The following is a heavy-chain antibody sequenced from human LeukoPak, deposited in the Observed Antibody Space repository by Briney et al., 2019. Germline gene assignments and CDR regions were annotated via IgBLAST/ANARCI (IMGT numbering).Heavy chain of an antibody. D-gene: IGHD3-3*01. CDR1: GYTFTSYG. CDR2: ISAYNGNT. J-gene: IGHJ6*03. V-gene: IGHV1-18*01. CDR3: ARVTWIFGVVPPYYYYYYMDV. Sequence: ASVKVSCKASGYTFTSYGISWVRQAPGQGLEWMGWISAYNGNTNYAQKLQGRVTMTTDTSTSTAYMELRSLRSDDTAVYYCARVTWIFGVVPPYYYYYYMDVWGKGTTVTVSS.